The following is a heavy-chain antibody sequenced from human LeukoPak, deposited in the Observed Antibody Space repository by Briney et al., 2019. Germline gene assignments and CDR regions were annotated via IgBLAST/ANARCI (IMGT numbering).Heavy chain of an antibody. CDR1: GFTVSGNY. Sequence: GGSLRLSCAASGFTVSGNYMNWVRQAPGKGLEWVSIIYSGGSTYYAGSVKGRFTISRDNSKNTLYLQMNSLRAEDTAVYYCAREKGCTNGVCYSRNWFDPWGQGTLVTVSS. CDR3: AREKGCTNGVCYSRNWFDP. V-gene: IGHV3-53*01. D-gene: IGHD2-8*01. CDR2: IYSGGST. J-gene: IGHJ5*02.